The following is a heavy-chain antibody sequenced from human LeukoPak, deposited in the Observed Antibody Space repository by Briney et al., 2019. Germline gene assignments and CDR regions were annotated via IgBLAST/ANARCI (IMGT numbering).Heavy chain of an antibody. V-gene: IGHV3-30*02. D-gene: IGHD5-18*01. CDR3: ARDHSIQLTETLFDY. CDR1: GFTFSSYG. CDR2: IRYDGSNK. Sequence: PGGSLRLSCAASGFTFSSYGMHWVCQAPGKGLEWVAFIRYDGSNKYYADSVKGRFTISRDNAKNSLYLQMNSLRAEDTAVYYCARDHSIQLTETLFDYWGQGTLVTVSS. J-gene: IGHJ4*02.